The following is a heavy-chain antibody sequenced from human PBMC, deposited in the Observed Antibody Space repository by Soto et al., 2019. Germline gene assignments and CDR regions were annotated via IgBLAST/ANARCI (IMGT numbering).Heavy chain of an antibody. Sequence: PGGSLRLSCAASGFTFSSYAMSWVRQAPGKGLEWVSAISGSGGSTYYADSVKGRFTISRDNSKNTLYLQMNSLRAEDTAVYYCARSPGYSSIYYFDYWGQGTLVTVSS. CDR1: GFTFSSYA. D-gene: IGHD6-13*01. CDR3: ARSPGYSSIYYFDY. J-gene: IGHJ4*02. V-gene: IGHV3-23*01. CDR2: ISGSGGST.